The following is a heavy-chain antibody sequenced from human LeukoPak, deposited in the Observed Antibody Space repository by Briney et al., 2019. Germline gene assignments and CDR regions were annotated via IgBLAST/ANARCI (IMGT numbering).Heavy chain of an antibody. V-gene: IGHV4-61*02. CDR3: ARDGGGGYPIDY. J-gene: IGHJ4*02. CDR2: IYTSGST. D-gene: IGHD1-26*01. Sequence: SQTLSLTCTVSGGSISSGSYYWSWIRQPAGKGLEWIGRIYTSGSTNYNPSLKSRVTISVDTSKNQVSLKLSSVTAADTAVYYCARDGGGGYPIDYWGQGTLVTVSS. CDR1: GGSISSGSYY.